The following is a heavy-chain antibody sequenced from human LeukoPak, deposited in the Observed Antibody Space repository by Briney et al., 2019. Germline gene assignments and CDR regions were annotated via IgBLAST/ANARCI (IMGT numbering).Heavy chain of an antibody. CDR3: AILRYSFGHY. V-gene: IGHV3-30*04. D-gene: IGHD5-18*01. CDR2: ISYDGSNK. Sequence: GGSLRLSCGASGFTFNTCAMHWVRQAPGKGLEWVAVISYDGSNKYYADSVKGRFTSSRDNFKNTLYLQMNSLRAEDTAVYYCAILRYSFGHYWGQGTLVTVSS. CDR1: GFTFNTCA. J-gene: IGHJ4*02.